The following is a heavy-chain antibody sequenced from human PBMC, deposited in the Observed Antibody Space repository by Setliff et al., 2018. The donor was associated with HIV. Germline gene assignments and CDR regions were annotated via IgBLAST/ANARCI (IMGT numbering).Heavy chain of an antibody. CDR2: ISDRGTT. D-gene: IGHD2-15*01. CDR3: ARGGASSKYLDP. Sequence: LSLTCTVSGGSISPYYWSWIRQPPEKGLEWIAWISDRGTTNYNPSLKSRVTLSVDTSKNQFSLSLTSVTGADTAVYYCARGGASSKYLDPWGQGTLVTVSS. J-gene: IGHJ5*02. CDR1: GGSISPYY. V-gene: IGHV4-59*01.